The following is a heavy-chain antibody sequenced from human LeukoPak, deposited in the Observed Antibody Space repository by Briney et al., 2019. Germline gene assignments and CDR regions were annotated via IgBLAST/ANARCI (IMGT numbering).Heavy chain of an antibody. CDR2: ISSSGSII. V-gene: IGHV3-48*03. J-gene: IGHJ4*02. CDR3: ARGFDS. CDR1: GFALSDFE. Sequence: GGSLRLSCAASGFALSDFEMNWVRQAPGKGLEWLSYISSSGSIIYYADSVKGRFTVSGDKDKNSLFLQINSLRVEDTALYYCARGFDSWGQGTLVTVSS.